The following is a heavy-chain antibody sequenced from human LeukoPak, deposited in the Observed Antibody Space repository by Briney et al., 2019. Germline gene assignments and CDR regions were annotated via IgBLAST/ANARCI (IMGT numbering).Heavy chain of an antibody. V-gene: IGHV4-4*02. Sequence: SETLSLTRAVSGGSISSSNWWSWVRQPPGKGLEWIGEIYHSGSTNYNPSLKSRVTISVDKSKNQFSLKLSSVTAADTAVYYCARGWAFYELKAWFDPWGQGTLVTVSS. CDR2: IYHSGST. J-gene: IGHJ5*02. D-gene: IGHD3-3*01. CDR3: ARGWAFYELKAWFDP. CDR1: GGSISSSNW.